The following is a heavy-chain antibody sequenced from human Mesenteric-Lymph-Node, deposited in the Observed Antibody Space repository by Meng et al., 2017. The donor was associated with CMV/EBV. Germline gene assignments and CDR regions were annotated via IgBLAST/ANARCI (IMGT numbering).Heavy chain of an antibody. CDR2: ISYDGSNK. V-gene: IGHV3-30-3*01. J-gene: IGHJ6*02. CDR3: AKGSIYYYGMDV. Sequence: GESLKISCAASGFTFSSYAMHWVRQAPGKGLEWVAVISYDGSNKYYADSVKGRFTISRDNSKNTLYLQMNSLRAEDTAVYYCAKGSIYYYGMDVWGQGTTVTVSS. CDR1: GFTFSSYA.